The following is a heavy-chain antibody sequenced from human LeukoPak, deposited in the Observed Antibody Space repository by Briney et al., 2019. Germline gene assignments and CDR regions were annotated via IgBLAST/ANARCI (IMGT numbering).Heavy chain of an antibody. CDR3: ARDGAGYQLLHDY. CDR2: ISSSSSTI. V-gene: IGHV3-48*01. J-gene: IGHJ4*02. Sequence: PGGSLRLSCAASGFTFSSYSMNWVRQAPGKGLEWVSYISSSSSTIYYADSVKGRFTISRDNAKNSLYLQMNSLRAEDTAVYYCARDGAGYQLLHDYWGQGPLVTVSS. D-gene: IGHD2-2*01. CDR1: GFTFSSYS.